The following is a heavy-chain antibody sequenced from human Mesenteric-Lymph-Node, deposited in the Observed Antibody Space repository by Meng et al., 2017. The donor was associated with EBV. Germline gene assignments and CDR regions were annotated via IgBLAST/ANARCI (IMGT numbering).Heavy chain of an antibody. V-gene: IGHV3-23*01. CDR1: GFPCNVYD. CDR2: ISGSGLTT. D-gene: IGHD5-12*01. Sequence: EVEWLESGGDLVTPGGSLRLSCAASGFPCNVYDRSWVRQAPGKGLEWVSGISGSGLTTYYADSVKGRFTMSRDNPGNTLYLQMNSLRVEDTAIYYCANVPYSYWGQGTLVTVSS. CDR3: ANVPYSY. J-gene: IGHJ4*02.